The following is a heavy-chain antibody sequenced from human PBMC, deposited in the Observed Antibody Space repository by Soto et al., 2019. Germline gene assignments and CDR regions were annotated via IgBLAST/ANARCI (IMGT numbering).Heavy chain of an antibody. CDR1: GFTFGSYA. V-gene: IGHV3-30-3*01. Sequence: PGGSLRLSCAASGFTFGSYAMHWVRQAPGKGLEWVAVISYDGSNKYYADSVKGRFTISRDNSKNTLYLQMNSLRAEDTAVYYCARDNGLDYWGQGTLVTVSS. CDR3: ARDNGLDY. CDR2: ISYDGSNK. J-gene: IGHJ4*02.